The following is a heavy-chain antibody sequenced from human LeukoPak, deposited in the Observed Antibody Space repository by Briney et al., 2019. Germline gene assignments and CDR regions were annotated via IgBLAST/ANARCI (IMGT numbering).Heavy chain of an antibody. CDR2: INHSGST. D-gene: IGHD3-10*01. CDR1: AGSFSGYY. Sequence: SETLSLTCAVYAGSFSGYYWSRIRQPPGKGLEWIGEINHSGSTNYNPSLKSRVTISVDTSKNQFSLKLSSVTAADTAVYYCATVRGDICYYGSGSYSYWGQGTLVTVSS. J-gene: IGHJ4*02. CDR3: ATVRGDICYYGSGSYSY. V-gene: IGHV4-34*01.